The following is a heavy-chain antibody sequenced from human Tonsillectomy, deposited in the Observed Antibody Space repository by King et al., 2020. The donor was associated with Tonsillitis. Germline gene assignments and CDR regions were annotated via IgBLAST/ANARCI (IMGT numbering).Heavy chain of an antibody. V-gene: IGHV5-51*01. CDR1: GYSFSTYW. D-gene: IGHD3-16*01. J-gene: IGHJ6*03. CDR2: IYPGDSDT. CDR3: ARLPAGGYYYMDV. Sequence: QLVQSGAEVKKPGESLKISCKSSGYSFSTYWVAWVRQMPGKGLEWVGIIYPGDSDTRYSPSFQGRVTISADKSISTAYLQWSSLRASDTAMYYCARLPAGGYYYMDVWGKGTTVTVSS.